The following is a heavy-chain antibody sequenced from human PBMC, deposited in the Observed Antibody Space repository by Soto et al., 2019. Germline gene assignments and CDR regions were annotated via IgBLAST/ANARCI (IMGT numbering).Heavy chain of an antibody. V-gene: IGHV4-59*08. CDR1: GGSTSSFY. CDR3: ARQVSVRGGNWFDP. Sequence: PSETLSLTCTVSGGSTSSFYWSWIRQPPGKGLEWIGYIYYSGSTNYNPSLKSRVTISVDTSKNQFSLKLSSVTAADTAVYYCARQVSVRGGNWFDPWGQGTLVTVSS. CDR2: IYYSGST. J-gene: IGHJ5*02. D-gene: IGHD3-10*01.